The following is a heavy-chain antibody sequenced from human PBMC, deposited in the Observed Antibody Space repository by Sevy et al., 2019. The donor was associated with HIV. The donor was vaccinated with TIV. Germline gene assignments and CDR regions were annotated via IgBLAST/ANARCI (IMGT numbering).Heavy chain of an antibody. V-gene: IGHV4-59*01. CDR2: IYYSGST. J-gene: IGHJ5*02. D-gene: IGHD3-3*01. CDR3: ARAIPGYYDFWSGYPNWFDP. CDR1: GGSISSYY. Sequence: SETLSLTCTVSGGSISSYYWSWIRQPPGKGLEWIGYIYYSGSTNYNPSLKRRVTISVDKSKNQFSLKLSSVTAADTAVYYCARAIPGYYDFWSGYPNWFDPWGQGTLVTVSS.